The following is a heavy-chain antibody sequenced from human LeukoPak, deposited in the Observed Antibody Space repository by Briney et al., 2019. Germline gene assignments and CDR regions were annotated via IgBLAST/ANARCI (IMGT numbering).Heavy chain of an antibody. J-gene: IGHJ3*02. CDR3: AKDQYASGSLYAFDI. D-gene: IGHD3-10*01. CDR1: GFTFDDYA. CDR2: ISWNSGSI. Sequence: PGGSLRLSCAASGFTFDDYAMHWVRQAPGKGLEWVSGISWNSGSIGYADSVKGRLIMSRDNAKNSLYLQMNSLRVEDTALYYCAKDQYASGSLYAFDIWGQGTMVTVSS. V-gene: IGHV3-9*01.